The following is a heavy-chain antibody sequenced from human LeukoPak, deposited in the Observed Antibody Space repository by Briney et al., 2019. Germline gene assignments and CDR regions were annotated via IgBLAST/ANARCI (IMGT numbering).Heavy chain of an antibody. Sequence: GSLRLSCVAPGLTLSNYWMSWVRQAPGKGLEWIGQIHHSGNTNSNPSLTSRVTISVDNSKNQFFLDLTSVTAADTAVYYCARGAQKVWHYWSQGTLVTVSS. V-gene: IGHV4-4*02. D-gene: IGHD3-16*01. J-gene: IGHJ4*02. CDR1: PGLTLSNYW. CDR3: ARGAQKVWHY. CDR2: IHHSGNT.